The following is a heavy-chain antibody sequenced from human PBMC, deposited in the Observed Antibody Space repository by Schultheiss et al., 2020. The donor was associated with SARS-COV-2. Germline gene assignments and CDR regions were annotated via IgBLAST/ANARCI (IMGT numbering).Heavy chain of an antibody. J-gene: IGHJ4*02. CDR1: GFTFSSYA. D-gene: IGHD4-17*01. CDR2: IYYSGST. Sequence: LRLSCAASGFTFSSYAMSWVRQAPGKGLEWIGYIYYSGSTYYNPSLKSLVTISVDTSKNQFSLKLSSVTAADTAVYYCAGGDYGFDYWGQGTLVTVSS. CDR3: AGGDYGFDY. V-gene: IGHV4-31*01.